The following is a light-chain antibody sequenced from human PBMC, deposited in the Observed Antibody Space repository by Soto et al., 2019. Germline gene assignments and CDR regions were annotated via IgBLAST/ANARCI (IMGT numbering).Light chain of an antibody. CDR3: EQYGSSPRT. CDR1: QSVSSY. CDR2: DAS. J-gene: IGKJ1*01. Sequence: EIVLTQSPATLSLFPGERATLSCRASQSVSSYLAWYQQKPGRAPRLLIYDASNRATGIPDRFSGSGSGTDFTLTISRLEPEDFAVYYCEQYGSSPRTFGQGTKVEIK. V-gene: IGKV3-20*01.